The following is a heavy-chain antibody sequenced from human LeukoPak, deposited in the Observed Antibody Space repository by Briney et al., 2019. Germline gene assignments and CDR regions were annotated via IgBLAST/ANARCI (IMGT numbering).Heavy chain of an antibody. J-gene: IGHJ4*02. CDR3: AKWGDYDVLTGYYVSDY. D-gene: IGHD3-9*01. CDR1: GFTFSNYA. CDR2: ITGSGGNT. Sequence: GASLRLSCAASGFTFSNYAMSWVRQAPGKGLEWVSAITGSGGNTYYADSVKGRFTISRDNSKDAVFLQMNSLRAEDTAVYYCAKWGDYDVLTGYYVSDYWGQGTLVTVSS. V-gene: IGHV3-23*01.